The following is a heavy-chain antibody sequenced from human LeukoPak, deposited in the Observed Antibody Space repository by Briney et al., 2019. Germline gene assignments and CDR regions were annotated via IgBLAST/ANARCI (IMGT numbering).Heavy chain of an antibody. D-gene: IGHD6-6*01. J-gene: IGHJ4*02. V-gene: IGHV4-39*07. CDR2: VHYSGIT. CDR1: GFTFSSYS. CDR3: ASLPSGNYSDL. Sequence: GSLRLSCAASGFTFSSYSMNWVRQAPGKGLEWVGSVHYSGITYYNPSLESRVTISVDTSKNQFFLRLSSVPAADTAVYYCASLPSGNYSDLWGQGTLVTVSS.